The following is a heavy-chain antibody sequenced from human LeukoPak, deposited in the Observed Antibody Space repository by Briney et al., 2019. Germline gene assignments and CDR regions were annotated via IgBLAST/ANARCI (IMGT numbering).Heavy chain of an antibody. V-gene: IGHV3-9*01. D-gene: IGHD3-22*01. CDR2: ISWNSGSI. CDR3: AKGAGYYYDSSGYRLPYYFDY. Sequence: PGRSLRLSCAASGFTFDDYAMHWVRQAPGKGLEWVSGISWNSGSIGYADSVKGRFTISRDNAKNSLYLQMNSLRAEDTALYYCAKGAGYYYDSSGYRLPYYFDYWGQGTLVTVSS. J-gene: IGHJ4*02. CDR1: GFTFDDYA.